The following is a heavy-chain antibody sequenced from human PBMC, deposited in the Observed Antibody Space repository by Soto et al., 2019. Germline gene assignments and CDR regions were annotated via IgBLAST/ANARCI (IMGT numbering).Heavy chain of an antibody. V-gene: IGHV3-21*01. D-gene: IGHD4-17*01. CDR1: GFTFSSYS. CDR3: ARDRREITVTDAFDI. Sequence: GGSLRLSCAASGFTFSSYSMNWVRQAPGKGLEWVSSISSSSSYIYYADSVKGRFTISRDNAKNSLYLQMNSLRAEDTAVYYCARDRREITVTDAFDIWGQGTMVTVSS. CDR2: ISSSSSYI. J-gene: IGHJ3*02.